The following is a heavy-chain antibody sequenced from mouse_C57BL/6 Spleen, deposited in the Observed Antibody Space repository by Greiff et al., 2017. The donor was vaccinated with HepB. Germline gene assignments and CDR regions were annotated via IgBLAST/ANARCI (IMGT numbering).Heavy chain of an antibody. Sequence: VQLKESGGGLVKPGGSLKLSCAASGFTFSDYGMHWVRQAPEKGLEWVAYISSGSSTIYYADTVKGRFTISRDNAKNTLFLQMTSLRSEDTAMYYCARSLRPYFDYWGKGTTRTVSS. V-gene: IGHV5-17*01. CDR1: GFTFSDYG. D-gene: IGHD6-1*01. J-gene: IGHJ2*01. CDR3: ARSLRPYFDY. CDR2: ISSGSSTI.